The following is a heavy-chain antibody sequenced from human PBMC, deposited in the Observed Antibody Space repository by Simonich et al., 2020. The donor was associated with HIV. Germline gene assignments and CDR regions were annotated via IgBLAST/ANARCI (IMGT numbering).Heavy chain of an antibody. V-gene: IGHV5-51*01. CDR3: VRRMAGTDAFDI. CDR2: IYPGDSYT. CDR1: GYSFTSYW. D-gene: IGHD6-19*01. Sequence: EVQLVQSGAEVKKPGESLTISCKGSGYSFTSYWIGWGRQMSGKGLEWMGIIYPGDSYTTYSPSFQGQVTISADTSISTAYLQWSSLKASDTAMYYCVRRMAGTDAFDIWGQGTMVTVSS. J-gene: IGHJ3*02.